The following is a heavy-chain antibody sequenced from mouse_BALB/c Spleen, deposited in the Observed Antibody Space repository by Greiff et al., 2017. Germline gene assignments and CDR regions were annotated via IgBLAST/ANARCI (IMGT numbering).Heavy chain of an antibody. Sequence: EVQLQQSGTVLARPGASVKMSCKASGYTFTSYWMHWVKQRPGQGLEWIGAIYPGNSDTSYNQKFKGKATLTAVTSTSTAYMELSSMTNEDSAVYYGTRGYGYYPYYYAMDYWGQGTSVTVSS. D-gene: IGHD2-3*01. CDR1: GYTFTSYW. V-gene: IGHV1-5*01. CDR2: IYPGNSDT. J-gene: IGHJ4*01. CDR3: TRGYGYYPYYYAMDY.